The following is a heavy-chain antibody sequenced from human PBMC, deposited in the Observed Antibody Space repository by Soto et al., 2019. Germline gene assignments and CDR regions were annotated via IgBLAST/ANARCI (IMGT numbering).Heavy chain of an antibody. CDR2: IIPIFGTA. CDR3: ARIGGSYYYGMDV. Sequence: SVKVSCKASGFTFTSSAVQWVRQARGQRLEWIGWIIPIFGTANYAQKFQGRVTITADESTSTAYMELSSLRSEDTAVYYCARIGGSYYYGMDVWGQGTTVTVSS. D-gene: IGHD3-16*01. CDR1: GFTFTSSA. V-gene: IGHV1-69*13. J-gene: IGHJ6*02.